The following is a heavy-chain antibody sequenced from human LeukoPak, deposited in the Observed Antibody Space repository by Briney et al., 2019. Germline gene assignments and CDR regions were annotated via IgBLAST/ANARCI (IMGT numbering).Heavy chain of an antibody. Sequence: PSETLSLTCTVSGGSISSGGYYWSWIRQPPGKGLEWIGYIYHSGSTYYNPSLKSRVTISVDRSKNQFSLKLSSVTAADTAVYYCASTDRIAARPLLFFDYWGQGTLVTVSS. D-gene: IGHD6-6*01. J-gene: IGHJ4*02. CDR3: ASTDRIAARPLLFFDY. CDR1: GGSISSGGYY. CDR2: IYHSGST. V-gene: IGHV4-30-2*01.